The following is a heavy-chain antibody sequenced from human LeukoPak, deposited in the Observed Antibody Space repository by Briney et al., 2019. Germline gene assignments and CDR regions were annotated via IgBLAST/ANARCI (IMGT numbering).Heavy chain of an antibody. D-gene: IGHD2-15*01. Sequence: ASVKVSCKASGYTFTGYYIHWVRQAPGQGLEWMGWINPYTGGTNYAQKFQGRVTMTRDTSISTAYGELSKLTSDDTAVYYCARPYCSGNSSHDYFDYWGQGTLVTVSS. V-gene: IGHV1-2*02. J-gene: IGHJ4*02. CDR1: GYTFTGYY. CDR2: INPYTGGT. CDR3: ARPYCSGNSSHDYFDY.